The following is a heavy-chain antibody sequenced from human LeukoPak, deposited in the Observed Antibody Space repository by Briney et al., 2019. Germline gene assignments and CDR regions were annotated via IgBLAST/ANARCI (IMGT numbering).Heavy chain of an antibody. CDR2: ISTDGSTT. V-gene: IGHV3-74*01. Sequence: GGSLRLSCTAAGFTFNSYWMQWFRQDPGKGLVWVSCISTDGSTTRYADSVKGRFTISRDNAKSTLYLQMNSLRAEDTAVYYCARDYARAVEYWGQGTLATVSS. J-gene: IGHJ4*02. CDR3: ARDYARAVEY. D-gene: IGHD2-2*01. CDR1: GFTFNSYW.